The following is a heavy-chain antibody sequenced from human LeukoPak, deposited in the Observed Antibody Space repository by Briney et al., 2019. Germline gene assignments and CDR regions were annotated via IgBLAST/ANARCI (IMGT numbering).Heavy chain of an antibody. J-gene: IGHJ4*02. Sequence: GASVKVSCKASGYTFTGYYMHWVRQAPGQGLEWMGWISPNSGGTNYAQKFQGRVTTTRDTSISTAYMELSRLRSDDTAVYYCARDLGLDYYDSSGYYYYWGQGTLVTVSS. V-gene: IGHV1-2*02. CDR1: GYTFTGYY. CDR3: ARDLGLDYYDSSGYYYY. CDR2: ISPNSGGT. D-gene: IGHD3-22*01.